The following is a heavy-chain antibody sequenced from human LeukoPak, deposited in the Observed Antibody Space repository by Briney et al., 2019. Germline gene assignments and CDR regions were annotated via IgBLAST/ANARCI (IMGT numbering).Heavy chain of an antibody. J-gene: IGHJ4*02. D-gene: IGHD6-19*01. CDR3: TRGIDGTGWSN. Sequence: PGGSLRLSCAASGFTFSNYGMHWVRQAPGKGLVWVSHINRDGSTTNYADSVKGRFSISRDNAKNTLYLQMNSLRAEDTAVYYCTRGIDGTGWSNSGQGTLVTVSS. V-gene: IGHV3-74*01. CDR1: GFTFSNYG. CDR2: INRDGSTT.